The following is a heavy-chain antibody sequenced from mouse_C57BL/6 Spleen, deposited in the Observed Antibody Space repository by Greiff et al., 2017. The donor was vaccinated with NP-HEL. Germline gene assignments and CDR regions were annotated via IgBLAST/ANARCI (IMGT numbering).Heavy chain of an antibody. CDR1: GFTFSDYG. V-gene: IGHV5-17*01. J-gene: IGHJ4*01. CDR3: ARKDSSGYYAMDY. D-gene: IGHD3-2*02. Sequence: DVKLVESGGGLVKPGGSLKLSCAASGFTFSDYGMHWVRQAPGTGLEWVAYISSGSSTIYYADTVKGRFTISRDNAKNTLFLQMTSLRSEDTAMYYCARKDSSGYYAMDYWGKGTSVTVSS. CDR2: ISSGSSTI.